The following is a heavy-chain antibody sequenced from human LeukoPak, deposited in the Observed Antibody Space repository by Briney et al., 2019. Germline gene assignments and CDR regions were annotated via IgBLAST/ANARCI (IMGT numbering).Heavy chain of an antibody. CDR1: GFTFSSYA. D-gene: IGHD2-2*01. V-gene: IGHV3-30*01. CDR2: ISYDGSNK. Sequence: PGGSLRLSCAASGFTFSSYAMHWVRQAPGKGLEWVAVISYDGSNKYYADSVKGRFTISRDNSNNTLYLQMNSLRAEDTAVYYCAREGFYCSSTSCYSPYFDYWGQGTLVTVSS. J-gene: IGHJ4*02. CDR3: AREGFYCSSTSCYSPYFDY.